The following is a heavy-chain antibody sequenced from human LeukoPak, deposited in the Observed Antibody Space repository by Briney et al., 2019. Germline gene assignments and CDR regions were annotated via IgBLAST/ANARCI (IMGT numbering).Heavy chain of an antibody. Sequence: GGSLRLSCAASGFTFSSYAMHWVRQAPGKGLEWVAVISYDGSNKYYADSVKGRFTISRDNSKNTLYLQMNSLRAEDTAVYYCARVYCTNGVCYTTRGYFDHWGQGTLVTVSS. CDR1: GFTFSSYA. J-gene: IGHJ4*02. CDR3: ARVYCTNGVCYTTRGYFDH. D-gene: IGHD2-8*01. CDR2: ISYDGSNK. V-gene: IGHV3-30-3*01.